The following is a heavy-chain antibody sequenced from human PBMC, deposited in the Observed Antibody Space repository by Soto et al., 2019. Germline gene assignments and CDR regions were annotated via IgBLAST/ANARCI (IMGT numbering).Heavy chain of an antibody. V-gene: IGHV2-5*02. D-gene: IGHD3-9*01. CDR2: IYLDDAK. Sequence: SGPTLVNPTQTLTLTCTFSGFSLSTRGLGVAWIRQPPGKALEWLALIYLDDAKRYSPSLXXMLNITKDTSKNHVVLTLTNVDPVDTATYYCAHGPAYDTSTGYYPFASWGQGALVTVSS. CDR3: AHGPAYDTSTGYYPFAS. CDR1: GFSLSTRGLG. J-gene: IGHJ4*02.